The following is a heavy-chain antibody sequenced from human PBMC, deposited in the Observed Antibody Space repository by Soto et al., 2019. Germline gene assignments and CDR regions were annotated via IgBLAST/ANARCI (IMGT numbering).Heavy chain of an antibody. D-gene: IGHD2-15*01. CDR3: ARGYSSSDSCYPPDAFDI. J-gene: IGHJ3*02. CDR2: INHSENT. CDR1: DGSFSAYY. Sequence: QVQLKQWGAGLLKPSETLSLTCAVYDGSFSAYYWSWIRQSPGKGLEGIGEINHSENTNYNTSLKSRVTITVDTSKNQFSLKLRSVTGADTAVYYCARGYSSSDSCYPPDAFDIWCQGTTVTVSS. V-gene: IGHV4-34*01.